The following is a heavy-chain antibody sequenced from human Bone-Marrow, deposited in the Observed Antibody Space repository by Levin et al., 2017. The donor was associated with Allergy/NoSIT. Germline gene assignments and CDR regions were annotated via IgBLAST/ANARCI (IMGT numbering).Heavy chain of an antibody. CDR3: ARGRADIVVVPAASTGDAFDI. Sequence: GGSLRLSCAASGFTFSSYDMHWVRQATGKGLEWVSAIGTAGDTYYPGSVKGRFTISRENAKNSLYLQMNSLRAGDTAVYYCARGRADIVVVPAASTGDAFDIWGQGTMVTVSS. CDR1: GFTFSSYD. D-gene: IGHD2-2*01. J-gene: IGHJ3*02. V-gene: IGHV3-13*04. CDR2: IGTAGDT.